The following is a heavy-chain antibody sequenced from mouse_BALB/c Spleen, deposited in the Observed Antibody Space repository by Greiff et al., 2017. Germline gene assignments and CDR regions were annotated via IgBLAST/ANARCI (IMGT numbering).Heavy chain of an antibody. D-gene: IGHD2-1*01. CDR3: ARSDGNRPGFAY. CDR2: ISSGSSTI. Sequence: EVKLVESGGGLVQPGGSRKLSCAASGFTFSSFGMHWVRQAPEKGLEWVAYISSGSSTIYYPDTVKGRFTISRDNPKNTLFLQMTSLRSEDTAMYYCARSDGNRPGFAYWGQGTLVTVSA. V-gene: IGHV5-17*02. J-gene: IGHJ3*01. CDR1: GFTFSSFG.